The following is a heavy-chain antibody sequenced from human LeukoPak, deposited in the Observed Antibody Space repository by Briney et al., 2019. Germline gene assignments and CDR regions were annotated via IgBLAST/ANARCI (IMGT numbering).Heavy chain of an antibody. J-gene: IGHJ4*02. V-gene: IGHV3-23*01. CDR1: GFTFSSYA. CDR2: ISGSGGST. CDR3: AKGRGHTDPKPYIVVVVAASYFDY. Sequence: GGSLRLSCAASGFTFSSYAMSWVRQAPGKGLEWVSAISGSGGSTYYADSVKGRFTISRDNSKNTLYLQMNSLRAEDTAVYYCAKGRGHTDPKPYIVVVVAASYFDYWGQGTLVTVSS. D-gene: IGHD2-15*01.